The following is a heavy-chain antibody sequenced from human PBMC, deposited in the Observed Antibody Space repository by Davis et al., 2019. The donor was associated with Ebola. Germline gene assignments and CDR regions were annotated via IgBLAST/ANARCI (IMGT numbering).Heavy chain of an antibody. J-gene: IGHJ6*02. CDR2: FDPEDGET. Sequence: AASVKVSCKVSGYTLTELSMYWVRQAPGKGLEWMGGFDPEDGETIYAQKFQGGVTMTEDTSTDTAYMELSSLRSEDTAVYYCATPNGRDYYYGMDVWGQGTTVTVSS. V-gene: IGHV1-24*01. CDR3: ATPNGRDYYYGMDV. CDR1: GYTLTELS. D-gene: IGHD3-10*01.